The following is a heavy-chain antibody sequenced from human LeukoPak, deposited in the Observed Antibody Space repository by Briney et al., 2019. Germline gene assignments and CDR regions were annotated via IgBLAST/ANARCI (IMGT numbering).Heavy chain of an antibody. J-gene: IGHJ6*03. D-gene: IGHD3-22*01. Sequence: GASVKVSCKASGGTFSSYAISWVRQAPGQGLEGMGGIIPIFGTANYAQKFQGRVTITADKSTSTAYMELSSLRSEDTAVYYCARVGTSSGYYFDYYYYMDVWGKGTTVTVSS. CDR3: ARVGTSSGYYFDYYYYMDV. CDR1: GGTFSSYA. CDR2: IIPIFGTA. V-gene: IGHV1-69*06.